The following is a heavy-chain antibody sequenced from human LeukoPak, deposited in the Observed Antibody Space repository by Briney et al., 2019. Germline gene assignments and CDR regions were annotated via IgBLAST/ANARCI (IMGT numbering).Heavy chain of an antibody. CDR3: ASSRTSQFDY. CDR1: GGSISSYY. CDR2: IYYSGST. Sequence: SEILSLTCTVSGGSISSYYWSWIRQPPGKGLEWIGYIYYSGSTNYNPSLKSRVTISVDTSKNQFSLKLSSVTAADTAVYYCASSRTSQFDYWGQGTLVTVSS. D-gene: IGHD1-14*01. J-gene: IGHJ4*02. V-gene: IGHV4-59*01.